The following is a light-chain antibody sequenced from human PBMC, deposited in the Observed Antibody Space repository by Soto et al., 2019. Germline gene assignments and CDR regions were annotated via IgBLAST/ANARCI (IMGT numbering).Light chain of an antibody. V-gene: IGLV2-14*01. J-gene: IGLJ1*01. CDR3: SSYTSTSTYV. Sequence: QSALTQPASVSGSHLQSITISCTGTSSDVGGYNYVSWYQQHPGKAPKLMIYDVTNRPSGISNRFSGSKSGNTASLTISGLQAEDEADYYCSSYTSTSTYVFGTGTKVTVL. CDR2: DVT. CDR1: SSDVGGYNY.